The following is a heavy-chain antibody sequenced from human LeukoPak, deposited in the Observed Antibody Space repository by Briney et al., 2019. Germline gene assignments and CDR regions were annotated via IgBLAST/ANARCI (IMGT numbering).Heavy chain of an antibody. Sequence: GGSLRLSCVASGFTFSSYSMNWVRQAPGKGLEWVSSISSSSSYIYYADSVKGRFTISRDNAKNSLYLQMNSLRAEDTAVYYCARDQKGADDAFDIWGQGTMVTVSS. CDR3: ARDQKGADDAFDI. J-gene: IGHJ3*02. D-gene: IGHD1-26*01. V-gene: IGHV3-21*01. CDR2: ISSSSSYI. CDR1: GFTFSSYS.